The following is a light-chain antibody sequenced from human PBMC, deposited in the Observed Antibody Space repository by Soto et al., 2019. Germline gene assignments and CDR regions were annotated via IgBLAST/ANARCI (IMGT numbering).Light chain of an antibody. CDR1: SSDVGGYNY. CDR3: SSYTSSNTDV. J-gene: IGLJ1*01. Sequence: QSVLTQPASVSGSPGQSITISCTGTSSDVGGYNYVSWYQQHPGKAPKFMIYEVSNRPSGVSNRFSGSKSGNTASLTISGLQAEDEADYYCSSYTSSNTDVFGTGTKVTV. V-gene: IGLV2-14*01. CDR2: EVS.